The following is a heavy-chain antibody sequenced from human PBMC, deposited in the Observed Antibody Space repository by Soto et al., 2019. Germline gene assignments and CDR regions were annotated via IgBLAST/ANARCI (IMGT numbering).Heavy chain of an antibody. Sequence: PSETLSLTCTVSGGSISSYHCNWIRHPPGKGLEWIGCIYYSGSTYYNPSLESRVTISIDKSKNQLSLKVISVTAADTAVYYCARLEGLATISYYFDYWGQGTLVTVSS. CDR3: ARLEGLATISYYFDY. V-gene: IGHV4-59*08. D-gene: IGHD3-9*01. CDR1: GGSISSYH. J-gene: IGHJ4*02. CDR2: IYYSGST.